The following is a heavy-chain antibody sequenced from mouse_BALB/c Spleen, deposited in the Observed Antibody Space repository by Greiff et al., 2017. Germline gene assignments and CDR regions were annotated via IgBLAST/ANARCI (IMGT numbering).Heavy chain of an antibody. CDR2: ISSGGSYT. J-gene: IGHJ4*01. V-gene: IGHV5-9-4*01. Sequence: EVQVVESGGGLVKPGGSLKLSCAASGFTFSSYAMSWVRQSPEKRLEWVAEISSGGSYTYYPDTVTGRFTLSRDNAKNTLYLEMSSLRSEDTAMYYCARGRDYYGSSYGMDYWGQGTSVTVSS. CDR1: GFTFSSYA. D-gene: IGHD1-1*01. CDR3: ARGRDYYGSSYGMDY.